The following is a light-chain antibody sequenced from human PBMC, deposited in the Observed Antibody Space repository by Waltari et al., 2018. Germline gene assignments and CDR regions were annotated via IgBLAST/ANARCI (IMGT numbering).Light chain of an antibody. Sequence: EIVMTQSPDPLSVSPGDRATLSCRARQTISSNLAWYQQRPGQAPRLLIYGASNRATGIPARFSGTGSGTEFTLTISSLQSEDFAVYYCQQYNNWPPLFTFGPGTKVDMK. CDR2: GAS. V-gene: IGKV3D-15*01. J-gene: IGKJ3*01. CDR1: QTISSN. CDR3: QQYNNWPPLFT.